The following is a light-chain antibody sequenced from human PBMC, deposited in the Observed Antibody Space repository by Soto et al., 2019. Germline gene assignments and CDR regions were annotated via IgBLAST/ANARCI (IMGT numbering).Light chain of an antibody. J-gene: IGLJ1*01. Sequence: QSVLTQPPSVSGAPGQRVTISCTGSSSNIGARFDVHWYQQLPGTAPKLLIYGDSIRPSGVPDRFSGSKSGTSASLAITGLQAEDEADYYCQSYDSSLSADVFGTGTKLTVL. CDR2: GDS. V-gene: IGLV1-40*01. CDR3: QSYDSSLSADV. CDR1: SSNIGARFD.